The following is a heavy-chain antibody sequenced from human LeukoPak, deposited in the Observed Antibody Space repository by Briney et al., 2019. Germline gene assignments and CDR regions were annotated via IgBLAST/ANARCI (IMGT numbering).Heavy chain of an antibody. CDR2: IKPNTGGT. V-gene: IGHV1-2*02. CDR1: GYTFTDHY. J-gene: IGHJ5*02. Sequence: ASVKVSCKASGYTFTDHYMHWVRQAPAQGREWMGWIKPNTGGTHYAQKFQGRVTMTTDTSISTAYMELSSLTSDDTAVYYCARQAATGAWLDPWGQGTLVTVSS. D-gene: IGHD6-25*01. CDR3: ARQAATGAWLDP.